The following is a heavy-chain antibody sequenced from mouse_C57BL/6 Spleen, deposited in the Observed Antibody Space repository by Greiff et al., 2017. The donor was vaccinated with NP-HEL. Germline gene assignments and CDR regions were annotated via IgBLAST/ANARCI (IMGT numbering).Heavy chain of an antibody. CDR2: IRSKSNNYAT. J-gene: IGHJ2*01. V-gene: IGHV10-1*01. D-gene: IGHD1-1*01. CDR1: GFSFNTYA. CDR3: VSSLVGFDY. Sequence: EVQLQESGGGLVQPKGSLKLSCAASGFSFNTYAMNWVRQAPGKGLEWVARIRSKSNNYATYYADSVKDRFTISRDDSESMLYLQMNNLKTEDTAMYYCVSSLVGFDYWGQGTTLTVSS.